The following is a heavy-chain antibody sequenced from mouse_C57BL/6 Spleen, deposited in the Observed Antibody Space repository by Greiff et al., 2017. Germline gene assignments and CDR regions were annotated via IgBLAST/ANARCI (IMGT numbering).Heavy chain of an antibody. D-gene: IGHD2-3*01. J-gene: IGHJ2*01. CDR2: ISRGSSTI. V-gene: IGHV5-17*01. CDR1: GFTFSDYG. CDR3: ARTRDGYLYYFDY. Sequence: EVKLMESGGGLVKPGGSLKLSCAASGFTFSDYGMHWVRQAPEKGLEWVAYISRGSSTIYYADTVKGRFTISRDNAKNTLFLQMTSLRSEDTAMYYCARTRDGYLYYFDYWGQGTTLTVSS.